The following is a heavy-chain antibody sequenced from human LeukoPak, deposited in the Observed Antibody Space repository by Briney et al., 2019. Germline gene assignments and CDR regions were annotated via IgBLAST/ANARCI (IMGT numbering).Heavy chain of an antibody. CDR1: GFTFSSYA. J-gene: IGHJ3*02. D-gene: IGHD2-2*01. CDR2: ISGSGGST. CDR3: AKGLRKVVPAAIAFDI. Sequence: GXSLRLSCAASGFTFSSYAMSWVRQAPGKGLEWVSAISGSGGSTYYADSVKGRFTISRDNSKNTLYLQMNSLRAEDTAVYYCAKGLRKVVPAAIAFDIWGQGTMVTVSS. V-gene: IGHV3-23*01.